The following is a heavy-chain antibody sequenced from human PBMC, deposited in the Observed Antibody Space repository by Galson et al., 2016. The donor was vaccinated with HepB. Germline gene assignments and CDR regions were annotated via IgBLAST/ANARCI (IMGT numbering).Heavy chain of an antibody. Sequence: LSLTCAVSGGSISSSNWWSWVRQPPGKGLEWIGDIYHSGSTNYNPSLKSRVTISVDKSKNQFSLKQISVTAAETAVYYCARVSGVHYYFDYWGQGTLVTVSS. CDR2: IYHSGST. CDR1: GGSISSSNW. CDR3: ARVSGVHYYFDY. D-gene: IGHD7-27*01. V-gene: IGHV4-4*02. J-gene: IGHJ4*02.